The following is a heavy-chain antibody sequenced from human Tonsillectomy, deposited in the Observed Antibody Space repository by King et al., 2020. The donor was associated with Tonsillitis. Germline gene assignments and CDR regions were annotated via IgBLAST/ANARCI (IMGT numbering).Heavy chain of an antibody. Sequence: VQLVESGGGLVQPGGSLRLSCAASGFTFSSYAMSWVRQAPGKGLEWVSAISGSGGSTYYADSVKGRFTISRDNSKNTLDLQMNSLRAEDTAVYYCAKGVTPSVSSSWFRNWFDPWGQGTLVTVSS. CDR2: ISGSGGST. CDR3: AKGVTPSVSSSWFRNWFDP. V-gene: IGHV3-23*04. CDR1: GFTFSSYA. D-gene: IGHD6-13*01. J-gene: IGHJ5*02.